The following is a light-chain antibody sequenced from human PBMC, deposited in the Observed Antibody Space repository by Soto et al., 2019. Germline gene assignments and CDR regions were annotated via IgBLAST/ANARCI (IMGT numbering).Light chain of an antibody. CDR3: QLYGRSPCT. CDR2: GAS. Sequence: EIVLTQSPGTLSLSPGERATLSCRASQSVSSSYLAWYRQKPGQAPRLLIYGASSRATGIPDRVSGSGSGTDFTLIISRLEPVDLAVYYCQLYGRSPCTFGQGTKLQIK. CDR1: QSVSSSY. V-gene: IGKV3-20*01. J-gene: IGKJ2*02.